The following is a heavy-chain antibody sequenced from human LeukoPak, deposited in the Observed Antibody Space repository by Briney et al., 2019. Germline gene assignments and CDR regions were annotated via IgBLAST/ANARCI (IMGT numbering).Heavy chain of an antibody. Sequence: GGSLRLSCAASGFTFSSYSMNWVRQAPGKGLEWVSSISSSSSYIYYADSVKGRFTISRDNAKNSLYLQMNSLRAEDTAVYYCARGTAAGAYYYYGMDVWGQGTTVIVSS. CDR1: GFTFSSYS. CDR3: ARGTAAGAYYYYGMDV. V-gene: IGHV3-21*01. CDR2: ISSSSSYI. J-gene: IGHJ6*02. D-gene: IGHD6-13*01.